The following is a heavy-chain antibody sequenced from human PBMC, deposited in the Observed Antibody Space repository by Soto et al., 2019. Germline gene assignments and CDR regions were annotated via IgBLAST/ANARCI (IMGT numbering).Heavy chain of an antibody. D-gene: IGHD3-3*01. CDR3: ARGGPAFGVVTSVVY. V-gene: IGHV4-4*02. J-gene: IGHJ4*02. CDR1: GGSISSSNW. CDR2: IYHSGST. Sequence: PSETLSLTCAVSGGSISSSNWWSWVRQPPGKGLEWIGEIYHSGSTNYNPSLKSRVTISVDTSKNQFSLKLSSVTAADTAVYYCARGGPAFGVVTSVVYWGQGTLVTVSS.